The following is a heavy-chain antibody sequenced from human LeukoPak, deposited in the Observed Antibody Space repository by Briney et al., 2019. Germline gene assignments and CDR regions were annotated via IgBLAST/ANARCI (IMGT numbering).Heavy chain of an antibody. D-gene: IGHD3-16*01. Sequence: GGSLRLSCAASGFTVITSDMTWVRQAPGKGLEWVSVLYSDGNTKYADSVQGRFTISIDNSKNTLYLEMNSLSPDDTAVYYCARGVEPLAANTLAYWGQGTLVTVSS. J-gene: IGHJ4*02. CDR3: ARGVEPLAANTLAY. V-gene: IGHV3-53*01. CDR2: LYSDGNT. CDR1: GFTVITSD.